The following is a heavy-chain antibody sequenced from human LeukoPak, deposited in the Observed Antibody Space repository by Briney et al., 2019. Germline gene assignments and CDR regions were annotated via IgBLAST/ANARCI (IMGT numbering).Heavy chain of an antibody. CDR1: GFIFSSYG. D-gene: IGHD1-26*01. V-gene: IGHV3-30*02. Sequence: GGSLRLSCAASGFIFSSYGMHWVRQAPGRGLEWVAFIRYDGRNKYYADSVKGRFTISRDNSKNTLYLQMNSLRGEDTAVYYCAKDSLRERIVGSTTRGVNDYWGQGTLVTVSS. J-gene: IGHJ4*02. CDR2: IRYDGRNK. CDR3: AKDSLRERIVGSTTRGVNDY.